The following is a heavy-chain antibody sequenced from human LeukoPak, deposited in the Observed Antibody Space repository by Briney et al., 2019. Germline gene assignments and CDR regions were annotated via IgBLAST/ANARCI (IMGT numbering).Heavy chain of an antibody. V-gene: IGHV3-21*01. CDR2: ISSSSSYI. CDR3: ARDGHCSSTSCFSYYYMDV. CDR1: GFTFSIYS. J-gene: IGHJ6*03. Sequence: GGSLRLSCAASGFTFSIYSMNWVRQAPGKGLEWVSSISSSSSYIYYADSVKGRFTISRDNAKNSLYLQMNSLRAEDTAVYYCARDGHCSSTSCFSYYYMDVWGKGTTVTVSS. D-gene: IGHD2-2*01.